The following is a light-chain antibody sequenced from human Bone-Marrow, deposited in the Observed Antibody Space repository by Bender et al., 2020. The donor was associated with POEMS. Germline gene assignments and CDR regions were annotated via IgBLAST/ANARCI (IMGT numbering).Light chain of an antibody. Sequence: QSALTQPASVSGSPGQSITISCTGSSSDVGGYNYVSWYQQHPGTAPKLMIYDDTKRPSGVSNRFSGSESGDTASLTISGLQAEDEADYYCSSYTSSSTVLFGGGTKLTVL. CDR2: DDT. J-gene: IGLJ2*01. CDR1: SSDVGGYNY. V-gene: IGLV2-14*01. CDR3: SSYTSSSTVL.